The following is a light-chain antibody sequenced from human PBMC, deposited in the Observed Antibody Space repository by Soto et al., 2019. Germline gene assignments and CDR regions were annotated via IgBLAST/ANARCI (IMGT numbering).Light chain of an antibody. V-gene: IGLV2-14*01. Sequence: QSVLTQPASVSGSPGQSITISCTGTSGDVGGYNYVSWYQQHPGKAPKLMIYEVSNRPSGVSNRFSGSKSGNTASLTISGLQAEDEADYYCSSYTISNTLPFVFGTGTKVTVL. CDR3: SSYTISNTLPFV. CDR1: SGDVGGYNY. CDR2: EVS. J-gene: IGLJ1*01.